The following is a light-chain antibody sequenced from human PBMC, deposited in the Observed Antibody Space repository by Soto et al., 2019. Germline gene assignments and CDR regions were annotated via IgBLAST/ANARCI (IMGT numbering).Light chain of an antibody. CDR3: QQYNNWPPWA. Sequence: VMTQSPATLSLSPGERATLSCRASQNVNKYLAWYQQKPGQAPRLLMYDTSTRATGIPARFSGSGSGTEFTLTISSLQSEDIAVYYCQQYNNWPPWAFGQGTKVEIK. CDR2: DTS. CDR1: QNVNKY. V-gene: IGKV3-15*01. J-gene: IGKJ1*01.